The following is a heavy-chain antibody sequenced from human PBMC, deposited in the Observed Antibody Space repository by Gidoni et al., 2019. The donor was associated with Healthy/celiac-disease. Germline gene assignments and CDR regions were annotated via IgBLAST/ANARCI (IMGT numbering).Heavy chain of an antibody. J-gene: IGHJ4*02. Sequence: QVQLQQWGAGLLKPSETLSLTCAVYAGSFSGYYWSWIRQPPGKGLEWIGEINHSGSTNYNPSLKSRVTISVDTSKNQFSLKLSSVTAADTAVYYCARGRPGYSSGWYFNYWGQGTLVTVSS. V-gene: IGHV4-34*01. CDR2: INHSGST. CDR1: AGSFSGYY. D-gene: IGHD6-19*01. CDR3: ARGRPGYSSGWYFNY.